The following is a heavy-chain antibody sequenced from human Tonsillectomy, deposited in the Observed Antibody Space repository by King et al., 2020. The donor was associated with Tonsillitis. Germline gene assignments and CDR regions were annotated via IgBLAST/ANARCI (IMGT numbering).Heavy chain of an antibody. Sequence: QLQESGPGLVKPSQTLSLTCTVSGGSISSGDYYWRWIRQPPGKGLEWIGYIYYSGRTYYNPSLKSRVTISVDTSKNQFSLKLSSVTAADTAVYYCAARSDNYYDSSGFDYWGQGTLVTVSS. CDR1: GGSISSGDYY. CDR3: AARSDNYYDSSGFDY. V-gene: IGHV4-30-4*01. D-gene: IGHD3-22*01. CDR2: IYYSGRT. J-gene: IGHJ4*02.